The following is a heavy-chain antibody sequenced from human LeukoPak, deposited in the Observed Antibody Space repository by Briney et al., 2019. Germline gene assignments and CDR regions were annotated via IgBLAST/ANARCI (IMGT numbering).Heavy chain of an antibody. CDR3: ARYQLERYAFDI. D-gene: IGHD1-1*01. V-gene: IGHV1-18*01. CDR2: ISAYNGNT. CDR1: GYTFTSYG. J-gene: IGHJ3*02. Sequence: ASVKVSCKASGYTFTSYGISWVRQAPGQGLEWMGWISAYNGNTNYAQKLQGRVTMTTDTSTSTAYMELRSLRSDDTAAYYCARYQLERYAFDIWGQGTMVTVSS.